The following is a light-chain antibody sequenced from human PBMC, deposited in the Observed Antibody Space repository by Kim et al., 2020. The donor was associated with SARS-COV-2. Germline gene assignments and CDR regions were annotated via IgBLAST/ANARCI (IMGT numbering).Light chain of an antibody. J-gene: IGLJ2*01. V-gene: IGLV3-21*04. CDR2: YDS. CDR1: NIGSKS. Sequence: VAPGKTARITCGGNNIGSKSVHWYQQKPGQAPVMVIYYDSDRPSGIPERFSGSNSGNTATLTISRVEAGDEADYYCQVWDSSSDHVVFGGGTKLTVL. CDR3: QVWDSSSDHVV.